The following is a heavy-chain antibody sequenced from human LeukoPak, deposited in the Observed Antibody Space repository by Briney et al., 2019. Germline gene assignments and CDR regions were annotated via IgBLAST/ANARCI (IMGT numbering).Heavy chain of an antibody. Sequence: SLRPSCAASGFTFDDYVMHWVRQAPGKGLEWVSGISWNSGILGYADSVKGRFTISRDNAKKSLYLQMNSLRPEDTALYYCTKACRAATGSDASDIWGLGTMVTVSS. CDR1: GFTFDDYV. D-gene: IGHD6-13*01. V-gene: IGHV3-9*01. CDR3: TKACRAATGSDASDI. CDR2: ISWNSGIL. J-gene: IGHJ3*02.